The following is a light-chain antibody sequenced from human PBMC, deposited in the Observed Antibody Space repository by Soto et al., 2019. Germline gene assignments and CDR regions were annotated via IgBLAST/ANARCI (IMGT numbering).Light chain of an antibody. V-gene: IGLV1-47*01. J-gene: IGLJ3*02. CDR1: SSNIGSNY. Sequence: QSVLTHPPSASGTPGQRVTISCSGSSSNIGSNYVYWYQQLPGTAPKLLIYRNNQRPAGVPDRFSGSKSGASASLAISGLRCEDEADYYCAAWDDRLSGVFGGGTKVTVL. CDR3: AAWDDRLSGV. CDR2: RNN.